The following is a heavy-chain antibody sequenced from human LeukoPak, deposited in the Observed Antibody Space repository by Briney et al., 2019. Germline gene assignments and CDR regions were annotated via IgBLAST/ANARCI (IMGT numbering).Heavy chain of an antibody. V-gene: IGHV1-18*01. CDR3: ARGALYCSGGSCYSTSYGMDV. D-gene: IGHD2-15*01. J-gene: IGHJ6*02. CDR2: ISAYNGNT. CDR1: GYTFTGYG. Sequence: GASVKVSCKASGYTFTGYGISWVRQAPGQGLEWMAWISAYNGNTNYAQKLQGRVTMTTDTSTSTAYMELRSLRSDDTAVYYCARGALYCSGGSCYSTSYGMDVWGQGTTVTVSS.